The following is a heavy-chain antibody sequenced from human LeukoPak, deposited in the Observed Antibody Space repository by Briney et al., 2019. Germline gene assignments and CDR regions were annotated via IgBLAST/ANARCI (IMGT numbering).Heavy chain of an antibody. CDR1: LVSFSGYY. J-gene: IGHJ5*02. CDR3: ARGKKRYCSSTSCYGPGDWFDP. Sequence: SETLSLTCALSLVSFSGYYWSWIRQPPGKGLEWIGEINHSGSTNYNPSLKSRVTISVDTSKKQFSLKLSSVTAADTAVYYCARGKKRYCSSTSCYGPGDWFDPWGQGTLVTVSS. D-gene: IGHD2-2*01. V-gene: IGHV4-34*01. CDR2: INHSGST.